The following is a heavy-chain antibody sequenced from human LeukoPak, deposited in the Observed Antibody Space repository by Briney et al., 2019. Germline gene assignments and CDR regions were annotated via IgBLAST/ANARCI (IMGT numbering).Heavy chain of an antibody. CDR1: GYTFTGYF. CDR2: INPNSGGA. D-gene: IGHD4-17*01. Sequence: ASVKVSCKASGYTFTGYFMHWVRQAPGKGLEWLGWINPNSGGANYAQKFQGRVTMTRDTSTSTAYMELSRLTSDDSTVYYCARANGDYSPHICWGQGTLVTVSS. J-gene: IGHJ4*02. CDR3: ARANGDYSPHIC. V-gene: IGHV1-2*02.